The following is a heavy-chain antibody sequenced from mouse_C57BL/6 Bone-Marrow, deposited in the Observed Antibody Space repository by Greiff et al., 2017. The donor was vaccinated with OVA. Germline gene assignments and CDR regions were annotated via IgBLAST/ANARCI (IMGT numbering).Heavy chain of an antibody. CDR1: GFNIKDDY. CDR3: TTFYGSSYNYFDY. J-gene: IGHJ2*01. CDR2: IDPENGDT. V-gene: IGHV14-4*01. D-gene: IGHD1-1*01. Sequence: EVQRVESGAELVRPGASVKLSCTASGFNIKDDYMHWVKQRPEQGLEWIGWIDPENGDTEYASKFQGKATITADTSSNTAYLQLSSLTSEDTAVYYCTTFYGSSYNYFDYWGQGTTLTVSS.